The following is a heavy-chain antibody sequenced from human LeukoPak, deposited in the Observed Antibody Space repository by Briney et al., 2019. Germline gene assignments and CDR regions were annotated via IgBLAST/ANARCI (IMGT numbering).Heavy chain of an antibody. CDR1: GYTFTSYD. J-gene: IGHJ6*03. D-gene: IGHD2-2*02. V-gene: IGHV1-69*05. Sequence: PGASVKVSCKASGYTFTSYDINWVRQATGQGLEWMGGIIPIFGTANYAQKFQGRVTITTDESTSTAYMELSSLRSEDTAVYYCARQLIVVVPAAIPRPDYYYYYMDVWGKGTTVTVSS. CDR2: IIPIFGTA. CDR3: ARQLIVVVPAAIPRPDYYYYYMDV.